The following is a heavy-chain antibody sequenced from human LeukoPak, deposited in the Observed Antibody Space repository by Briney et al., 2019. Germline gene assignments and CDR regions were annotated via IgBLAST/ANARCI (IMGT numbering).Heavy chain of an antibody. V-gene: IGHV3-74*01. CDR1: GSTFSSYW. Sequence: GGSLRLSCAASGSTFSSYWMHWVRQAPGKGLVWVSRINTDGSSTSYADSVKGRFTISRDNAKNTLYLQMNSLRAEDTAVYYCANGDIVASDAFDIWGQGTMVTVSS. CDR3: ANGDIVASDAFDI. J-gene: IGHJ3*02. D-gene: IGHD5-12*01. CDR2: INTDGSST.